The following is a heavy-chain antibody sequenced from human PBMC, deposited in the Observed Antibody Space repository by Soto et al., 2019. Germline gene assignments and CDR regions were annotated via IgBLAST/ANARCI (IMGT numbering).Heavy chain of an antibody. J-gene: IGHJ4*02. D-gene: IGHD5-18*01. V-gene: IGHV1-46*01. CDR2: INPSGGST. CDR3: ARATDSYGEAHFDY. Sequence: ASVKLSCKACGDSITSYYMHWVRQAPGQGLEWMGIINPSGGSTSYAQKFQGRVTMTRDTSTSTVYMELSSLRSEDTAVYYCARATDSYGEAHFDYWGQGTLVTVSS. CDR1: GDSITSYY.